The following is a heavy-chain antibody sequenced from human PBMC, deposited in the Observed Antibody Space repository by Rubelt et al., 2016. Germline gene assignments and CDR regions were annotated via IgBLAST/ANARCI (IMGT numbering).Heavy chain of an antibody. CDR3: ARVITGSWSRPNGMDV. D-gene: IGHD1-20*01. V-gene: IGHV4-39*07. J-gene: IGHJ6*02. CDR1: DGSIRISTYY. Sequence: QLQLQESGPGLVKPSETLSLTCTVSDGSIRISTYYWAWIRQPPGKGLEWIGTIYYTGITYYNPSLKGRATMSVDTSKKQFSLTLSSVTAADTAVYYCARVITGSWSRPNGMDVWGQGTTVTVSS. CDR2: IYYTGIT.